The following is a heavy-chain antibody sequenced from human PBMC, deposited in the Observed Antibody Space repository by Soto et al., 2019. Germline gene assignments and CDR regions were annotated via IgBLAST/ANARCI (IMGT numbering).Heavy chain of an antibody. CDR3: AREDYGDYNGAFDI. D-gene: IGHD4-17*01. V-gene: IGHV3-30*04. CDR1: GFTLGPYA. Sequence: QMQLVESGGGVVQPGRSLRLSCAASGFTLGPYAMHWVRQAPGKGLEWVAIISFDASNEYYTDSVKGRFTVSRDNSKNTLYLQMNSLRGEDTAVYYCAREDYGDYNGAFDIWGQGTVVTVSS. J-gene: IGHJ3*02. CDR2: ISFDASNE.